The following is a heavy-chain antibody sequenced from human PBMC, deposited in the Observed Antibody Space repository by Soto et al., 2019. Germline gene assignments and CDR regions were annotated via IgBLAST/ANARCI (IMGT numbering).Heavy chain of an antibody. Sequence: PGESLKISCKGSGYSFTSYWIGWVRQMPGKGLEWMGIIYPGDSDTRYSPSFQGQVTISADKSISTAYLQWSSLKASDTAMYYCARHSYGYWYYYYGMDVWRQGTTVTVSS. D-gene: IGHD5-18*01. CDR2: IYPGDSDT. CDR3: ARHSYGYWYYYYGMDV. J-gene: IGHJ6*02. CDR1: GYSFTSYW. V-gene: IGHV5-51*01.